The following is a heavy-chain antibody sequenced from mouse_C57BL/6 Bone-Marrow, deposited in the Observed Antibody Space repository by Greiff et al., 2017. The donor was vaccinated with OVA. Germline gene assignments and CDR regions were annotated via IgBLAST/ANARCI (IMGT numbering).Heavy chain of an antibody. CDR1: GYTFTDYH. V-gene: IGHV1-26*01. CDR3: AKRVKAYYSNYVRYAMDY. J-gene: IGHJ4*01. D-gene: IGHD2-5*01. CDR2: INPNNGGT. Sequence: EVQLQQSGPELVKPGASVKISCKASGYTFTDYHMNWVKQSHGKSLEWIGDINPNNGGTSYNQKFKGRATLTVDKSSSTAYMEIRSLTSEDAAVYYCAKRVKAYYSNYVRYAMDYWGQGTSVTVSS.